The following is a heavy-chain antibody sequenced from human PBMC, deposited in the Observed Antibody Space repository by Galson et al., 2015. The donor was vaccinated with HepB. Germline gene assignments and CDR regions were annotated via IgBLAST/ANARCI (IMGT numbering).Heavy chain of an antibody. V-gene: IGHV3-48*04. J-gene: IGHJ6*02. CDR3: ARDHSWGTSMVRGVEYYYYGMDV. CDR1: ACNDHIPI. Sequence: LGVAGLDSACNDHIPIMICAAEAQREGLGSVSYISSSSSTIYYAASVKGRFTISRDNAKNSLYLQMNSLRAEDTAVYYCARDHSWGTSMVRGVEYYYYGMDVWGQGTTVTVSS. CDR2: ISSSSSTI. D-gene: IGHD3-10*01.